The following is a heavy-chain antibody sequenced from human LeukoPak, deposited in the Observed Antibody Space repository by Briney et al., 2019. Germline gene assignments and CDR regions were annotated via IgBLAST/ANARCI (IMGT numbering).Heavy chain of an antibody. V-gene: IGHV3-20*04. Sequence: GGSQRLSCAASGFTFDDYGMSWVRQAPGKGLEWVSGINWNGGSTGYADSVKGRFTISRDNAKNSLYLQMNSLRAEDTALYYCARSDPLGLGYMDVWGKGTTVTVSS. CDR1: GFTFDDYG. CDR3: ARSDPLGLGYMDV. J-gene: IGHJ6*03. CDR2: INWNGGST. D-gene: IGHD2-21*01.